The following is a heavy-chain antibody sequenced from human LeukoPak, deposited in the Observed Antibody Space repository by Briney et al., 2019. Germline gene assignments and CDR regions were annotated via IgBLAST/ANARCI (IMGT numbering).Heavy chain of an antibody. CDR2: INPNSGGT. V-gene: IGHV1-2*02. D-gene: IGHD5-12*01. CDR1: GYTFTGYY. Sequence: ASVKVSCKASGYTFTGYYMHWVRQAPGQGLEWMGWINPNSGGTSYAQKFQGRVTMTRDTSISTAYMELGRLRSDDTAVYYCARGGIVASTTASFDYWGQGTLVTVSS. CDR3: ARGGIVASTTASFDY. J-gene: IGHJ4*02.